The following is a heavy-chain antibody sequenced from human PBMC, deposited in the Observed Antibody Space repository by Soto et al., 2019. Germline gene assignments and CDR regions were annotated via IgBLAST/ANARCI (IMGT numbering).Heavy chain of an antibody. J-gene: IGHJ4*02. CDR2: ISGSAGST. V-gene: IGHV3-23*01. CDR1: GFTFNNYA. D-gene: IGHD6-13*01. Sequence: DVQLLESGGGLVQPGGSLRLSCAASGFTFNNYAINWVRQSPGKGLEWVSVISGSAGSTYYADSVKGRFTITRDNSKNTLDLQMSIFRFVDTSVYYCAKAGGAAGTVDYFDYWGQGTLVTVSA. CDR3: AKAGGAAGTVDYFDY.